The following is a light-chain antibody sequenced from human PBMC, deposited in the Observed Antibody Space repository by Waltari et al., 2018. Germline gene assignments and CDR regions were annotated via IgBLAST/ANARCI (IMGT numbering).Light chain of an antibody. CDR1: TSNIGSNY. Sequence: QSVLTQPPSASGSPGQTVTISCSGSTSNIGSNYLYWYQQLPGSAPKLLIYYSNKRPSGVPYRFSGSKSGTSASLAITGLRSEDEADYYCASWDNNLDSPLFGGGTRLTVL. CDR3: ASWDNNLDSPL. V-gene: IGLV1-47*02. CDR2: YSN. J-gene: IGLJ2*01.